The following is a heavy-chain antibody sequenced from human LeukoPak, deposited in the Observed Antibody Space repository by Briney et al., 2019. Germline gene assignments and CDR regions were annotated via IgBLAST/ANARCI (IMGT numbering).Heavy chain of an antibody. J-gene: IGHJ4*02. V-gene: IGHV1-69*02. CDR2: IIPILGIA. CDR1: GGTFSSYT. Sequence: SVKVSCKASGGTFSSYTISWVRQAPGQGLEWMGRIIPILGIANYAQKFQGRVTIAADKSTSTAYMELSSLRSEDTAVYYCARTYGSGSPFDYWGQGTLVTVSS. D-gene: IGHD3-10*01. CDR3: ARTYGSGSPFDY.